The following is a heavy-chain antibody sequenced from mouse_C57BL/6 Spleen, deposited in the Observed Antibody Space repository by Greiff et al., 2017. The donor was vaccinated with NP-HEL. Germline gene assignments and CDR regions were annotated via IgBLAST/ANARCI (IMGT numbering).Heavy chain of an antibody. V-gene: IGHV1-69*01. J-gene: IGHJ4*01. CDR2: IDPSDSYT. CDR3: ARPSGWAMDY. CDR1: GYTFTSYW. Sequence: QVQLKQSGAELVMPGASVKLSCKASGYTFTSYWMHWVKQRPGQGLEWIGEIDPSDSYTNYNQKFKGKSTLTVDKSSSTAYMQLSSLTSEDSAVYYCARPSGWAMDYWGQGTSVTVSS.